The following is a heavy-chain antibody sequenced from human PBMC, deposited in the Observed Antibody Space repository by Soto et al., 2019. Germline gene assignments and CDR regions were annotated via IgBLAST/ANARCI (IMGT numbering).Heavy chain of an antibody. D-gene: IGHD3-16*01. J-gene: IGHJ3*02. CDR3: ARDRRLWGRTGWKRENLFEI. CDR1: GGNFNTYP. Sequence: QVQLEQSGAAVKRPGSSVKVSCTTSGGNFNTYPISWVRQAPGHRLEWMGKIIPIFGTPDYAQKFQGRVTINADEDTTTIYMELRSLKSDDTAVYYCARDRRLWGRTGWKRENLFEIWVQGTMVTVSS. CDR2: IIPIFGTP. V-gene: IGHV1-69*18.